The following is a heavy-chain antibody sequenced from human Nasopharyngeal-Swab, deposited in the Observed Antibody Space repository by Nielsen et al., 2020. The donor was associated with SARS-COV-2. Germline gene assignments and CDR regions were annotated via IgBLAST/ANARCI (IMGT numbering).Heavy chain of an antibody. CDR1: GYTFTSYY. Sequence: SVKVSCKAAGYTFTSYYLHWVRQAPGQGLEWMGIINPTDGSTSYAQKFEGRVTMTRVTSTSTVYMELNSLRSEDTAVYYCARVLPFRITGTSGMDVWGQGTTVTVSS. CDR2: INPTDGST. V-gene: IGHV1-46*01. CDR3: ARVLPFRITGTSGMDV. J-gene: IGHJ6*02. D-gene: IGHD1-7*01.